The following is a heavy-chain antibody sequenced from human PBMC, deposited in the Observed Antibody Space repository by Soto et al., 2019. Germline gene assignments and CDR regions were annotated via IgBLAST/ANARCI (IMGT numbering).Heavy chain of an antibody. CDR3: ASQQQPGEPYQWLDP. J-gene: IGHJ5*02. D-gene: IGHD2-2*01. Sequence: SETLSITCTVSGGSVSSSSYFWGWVHQPPGKGPQWIGTIYYSGSTYYNPSLKSRVTISVDTSKDQFSLKLSSVTAADTAVYICASQQQPGEPYQWLDPWGQGTLVTVSS. CDR1: GGSVSSSSYF. V-gene: IGHV4-39*01. CDR2: IYYSGST.